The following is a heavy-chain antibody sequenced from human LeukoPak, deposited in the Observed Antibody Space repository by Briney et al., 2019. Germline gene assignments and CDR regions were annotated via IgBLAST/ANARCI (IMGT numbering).Heavy chain of an antibody. D-gene: IGHD6-19*01. CDR1: GFTFSSYA. CDR2: ITGSGGYT. V-gene: IGHV3-23*01. Sequence: PGGSLRLSCAASGFTFSSYAVSWVRQAPGKGLDWVSAITGSGGYTYNADSVKGRFTISRDNSKNTLYLQMNSLRAEDTAVYYCAKVGVAGGYYWFDPWGQGTLVTVSS. CDR3: AKVGVAGGYYWFDP. J-gene: IGHJ5*02.